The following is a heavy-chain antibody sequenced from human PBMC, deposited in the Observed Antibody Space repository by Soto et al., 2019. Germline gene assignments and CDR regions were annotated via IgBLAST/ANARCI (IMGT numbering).Heavy chain of an antibody. CDR2: IWYDGSKK. CDR1: GLNFNNYG. V-gene: IGHV3-33*01. Sequence: PGGSLRLSCAASGLNFNNYGMHWVRQAPGKGLEWVAFIWYDGSKKYYADSVKGRFTISRDNSKNTLYLQMSSLRAEDTSVYYCARGEHIVVVISNLYYSGLDVCGQGTTVTVYS. J-gene: IGHJ6*02. CDR3: ARGEHIVVVISNLYYSGLDV. D-gene: IGHD2-21*01.